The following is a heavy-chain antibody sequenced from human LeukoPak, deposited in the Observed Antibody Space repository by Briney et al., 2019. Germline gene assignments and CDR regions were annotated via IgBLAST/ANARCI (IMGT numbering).Heavy chain of an antibody. CDR1: GFTFSDRY. Sequence: GGSLRLSCAASGFTFSDRYVDWVRQAPGKGLEWVGRSRNKPNSYTTLYAASVKGRFTISRDDSRNSVYLQMSSLKMEDTAVYYCARDLLMTTVDYWGQGTLVTVSS. CDR3: ARDLLMTTVDY. D-gene: IGHD4-17*01. CDR2: SRNKPNSYTT. V-gene: IGHV3-72*01. J-gene: IGHJ4*02.